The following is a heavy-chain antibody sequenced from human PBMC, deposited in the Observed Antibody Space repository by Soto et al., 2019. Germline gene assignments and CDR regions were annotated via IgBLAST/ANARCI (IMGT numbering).Heavy chain of an antibody. V-gene: IGHV1-69*02. J-gene: IGHJ6*03. D-gene: IGHD2-15*01. CDR2: IIPILGKA. CDR3: ASNRCSGGSYYSYYYYYMDV. Sequence: QVQLVQSGAEVKKPGSSVKVSCNASGGTFSSYTISWVRQAPGQGLEWMGRIIPILGKANYAQKFQGRVTITADKSTSTAYMELSSLRSEETAAYYCASNRCSGGSYYSYYYYYMDVWGKGTTVTVSS. CDR1: GGTFSSYT.